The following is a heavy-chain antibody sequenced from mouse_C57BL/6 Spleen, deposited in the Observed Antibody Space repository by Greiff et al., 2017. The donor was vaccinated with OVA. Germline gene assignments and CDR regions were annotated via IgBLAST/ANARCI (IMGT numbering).Heavy chain of an antibody. V-gene: IGHV3-6*01. CDR2: ISYDGSN. D-gene: IGHD2-4*01. J-gene: IGHJ4*01. CDR3: ARGGSIYYDYDDAMDY. CDR1: GYSITSGYY. Sequence: ESGPGLVKPSQSLSLTCSVTGYSITSGYYWNWIRQFPGNKLEWMGYISYDGSNNYNPSLKNRISITRDTSKNQFFLKLNSVTTEDTATYYCARGGSIYYDYDDAMDYWGQGTSVTVSS.